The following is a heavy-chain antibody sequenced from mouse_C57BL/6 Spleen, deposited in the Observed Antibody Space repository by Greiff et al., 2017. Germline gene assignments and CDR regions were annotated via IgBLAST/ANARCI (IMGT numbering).Heavy chain of an antibody. CDR1: GFSLTSYG. V-gene: IGHV2-2*01. CDR2: IWGGGST. D-gene: IGHD3-2*02. Sequence: QVQLQQSGPGLVQPSQSLSITCTVSGFSLTSYGVHWVRQSPGKGLEWLGVIWGGGSTDYNAAFISRLSISKDNSKSQFFFKMNSLQADDTAIYYCAREQLRLRLYAMDYWGQGTSVTVSS. CDR3: AREQLRLRLYAMDY. J-gene: IGHJ4*01.